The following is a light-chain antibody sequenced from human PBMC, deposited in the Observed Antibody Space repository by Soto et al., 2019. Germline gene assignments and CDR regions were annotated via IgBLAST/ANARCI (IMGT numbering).Light chain of an antibody. CDR3: CSFAGSYTLYV. CDR1: GSDVGAYSY. Sequence: QSALTQPRSVSGPPGHSATISCIGTGSDVGAYSYVSWFQQRPGKAPKLMIYDVSKRPSGVPDRFSGSKSGNTASLTISGLQAEDEADYYCCSFAGSYTLYVFGSGTKVTVL. J-gene: IGLJ1*01. CDR2: DVS. V-gene: IGLV2-11*01.